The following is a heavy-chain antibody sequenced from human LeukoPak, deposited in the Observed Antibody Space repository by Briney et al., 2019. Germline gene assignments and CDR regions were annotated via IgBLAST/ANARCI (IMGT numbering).Heavy chain of an antibody. Sequence: ASVKVSCKASGYTFTSYGISWVRQAPGQGLEWMGWISAYNGNTNYAQKLQGRVTMTTDTSTSTAYMELRSLRSDDTAVYYCARDVGSGSYSPNYYFDYWGQGTLVTVSS. V-gene: IGHV1-18*01. J-gene: IGHJ4*02. CDR2: ISAYNGNT. CDR1: GYTFTSYG. D-gene: IGHD1-26*01. CDR3: ARDVGSGSYSPNYYFDY.